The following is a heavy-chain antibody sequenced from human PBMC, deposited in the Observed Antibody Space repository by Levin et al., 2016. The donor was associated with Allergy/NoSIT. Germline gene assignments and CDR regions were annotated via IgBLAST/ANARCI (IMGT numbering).Heavy chain of an antibody. J-gene: IGHJ6*02. CDR2: ISSSSSYI. D-gene: IGHD6-13*01. V-gene: IGHV3-21*01. Sequence: GGSLRLSCAASGFTFSSYSMNWVRQAPGKGLEWVSSISSSSSYIYYADSVKGRFTISRDNAKNSLYLQMNSLRAEDTAVYYCARGHVTSSRYYYYGMDVWGQGTTVTVSS. CDR3: ARGHVTSSRYYYYGMDV. CDR1: GFTFSSYS.